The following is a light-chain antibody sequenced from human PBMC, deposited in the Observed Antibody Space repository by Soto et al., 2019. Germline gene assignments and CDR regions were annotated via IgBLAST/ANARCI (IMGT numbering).Light chain of an antibody. V-gene: IGKV1-33*01. J-gene: IGKJ2*01. Sequence: DIQMTQSPSSLSASVGDRVTITCQASQDITNYLNWYQQKPGKAPKLLIYDASNLETGVPSRFSGSGSGTAFTLTISSLQTEDFATYYCQQYATVPPSFGQGTKLDIK. CDR2: DAS. CDR1: QDITNY. CDR3: QQYATVPPS.